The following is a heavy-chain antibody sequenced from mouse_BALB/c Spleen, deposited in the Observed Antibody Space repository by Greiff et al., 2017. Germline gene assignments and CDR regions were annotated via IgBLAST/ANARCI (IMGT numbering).Heavy chain of an antibody. CDR3: ARSVITSPWFAD. CDR1: GYAFTNYL. J-gene: IGHJ3*01. Sequence: VQLQQSGAGLVRPGTSVKVSCTASGYAFTNYLIEWVKQRPGQGLEWIGVINPGSGGTNYNEKFKGKATLTADKSSSTAYMQLSSLTSDDSAVYFCARSVITSPWFADWGQGTLVTVSA. V-gene: IGHV1-54*01. D-gene: IGHD2-4*01. CDR2: INPGSGGT.